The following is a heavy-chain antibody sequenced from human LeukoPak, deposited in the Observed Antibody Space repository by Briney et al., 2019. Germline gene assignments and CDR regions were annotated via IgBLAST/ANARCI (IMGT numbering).Heavy chain of an antibody. Sequence: PGGSLRLSCAASGFTFSSYSMNWVRQAPGKGLEWVSSISSSSSYIYYADSVKGRFTISRDNAKNSLYLQMNSLRAEDTAVYYCARDMGQQPPAHYFDYWGQGTLVTVSS. CDR3: ARDMGQQPPAHYFDY. CDR2: ISSSSSYI. V-gene: IGHV3-21*01. CDR1: GFTFSSYS. D-gene: IGHD6-13*01. J-gene: IGHJ4*02.